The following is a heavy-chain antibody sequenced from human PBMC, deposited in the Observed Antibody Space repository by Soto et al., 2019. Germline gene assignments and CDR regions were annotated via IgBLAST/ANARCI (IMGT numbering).Heavy chain of an antibody. CDR3: ARGRENIAARRLGYYYFYMDV. D-gene: IGHD6-6*01. CDR1: GGSISSSSYY. CDR2: IYYSGST. Sequence: SETLSLTCTVSGGSISSSSYYWGWIRQPPGKGLERIGSIYYSGSTNYNPSLKSRVTISVDMSKNQFSLKLSSVTAADTAVYYCARGRENIAARRLGYYYFYMDVWDKGTTVTVSS. J-gene: IGHJ6*03. V-gene: IGHV4-39*07.